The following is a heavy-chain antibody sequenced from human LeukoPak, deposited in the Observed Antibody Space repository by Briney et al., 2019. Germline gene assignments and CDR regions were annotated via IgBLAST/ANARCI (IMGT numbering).Heavy chain of an antibody. CDR3: TRGAGWLIDY. D-gene: IGHD3-16*01. J-gene: IGHJ4*02. CDR2: IYHSGDT. Sequence: PSETLSLTCTVSGYSISSGYYWGWIRQSPGKGLEWIGTIYHSGDTYFSPSLKSRVTISADTSKNQFSLKLNSLTTADTAVYYCTRGAGWLIDYWGQGILVTVSS. V-gene: IGHV4-38-2*02. CDR1: GYSISSGYY.